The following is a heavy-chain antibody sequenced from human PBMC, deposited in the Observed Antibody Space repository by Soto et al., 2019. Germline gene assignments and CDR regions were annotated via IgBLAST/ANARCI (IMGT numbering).Heavy chain of an antibody. CDR2: IIPIFGTA. Sequence: QVQLVQSGAEVQKPGSSVKVSCKASGGTLSSYAISWVRQAPGQGLEWMGGIIPIFGTANYAQQFQGRVTITADESTSTADMELGSLSSEGTAGYYCARVASESCCDYWGQRTLVAVAS. J-gene: IGHJ4*02. CDR3: ARVASESCCDY. CDR1: GGTLSSYA. D-gene: IGHD1-26*01. V-gene: IGHV1-69*01.